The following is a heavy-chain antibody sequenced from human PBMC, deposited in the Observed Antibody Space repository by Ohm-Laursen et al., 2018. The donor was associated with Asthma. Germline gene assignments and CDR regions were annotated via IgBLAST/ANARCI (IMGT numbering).Heavy chain of an antibody. CDR2: ISCSGGST. CDR3: ANQMTPLEPLMG. CDR1: GFTFSSYA. D-gene: IGHD1-1*01. V-gene: IGHV3-23*01. J-gene: IGHJ4*02. Sequence: SLRLSCTASGFTFSSYAMSWVRQASGKGLEWVSAISCSGGSTYYADSVKGRFTISRDNSKNTLYLQMNSLRAEDTAVYYCANQMTPLEPLMGWGQGTLVTVSS.